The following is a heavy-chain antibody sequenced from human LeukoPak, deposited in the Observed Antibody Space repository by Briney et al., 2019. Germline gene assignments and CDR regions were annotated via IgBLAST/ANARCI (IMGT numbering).Heavy chain of an antibody. Sequence: PGGSLRLSCAASGYTFSNYGVHWVRQAPGKGLEWVAVISFDGRKKYCADSVKGRFTISRDNSKNTLYLQMNSLRAEDTAVYYCAKDQYRGGGYRGYDADYWGQGTLVTVSS. J-gene: IGHJ4*02. CDR1: GYTFSNYG. CDR2: ISFDGRKK. V-gene: IGHV3-30*18. D-gene: IGHD5-12*01. CDR3: AKDQYRGGGYRGYDADY.